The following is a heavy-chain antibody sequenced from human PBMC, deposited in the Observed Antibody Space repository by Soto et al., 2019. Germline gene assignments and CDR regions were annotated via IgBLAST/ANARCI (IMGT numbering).Heavy chain of an antibody. J-gene: IGHJ6*02. V-gene: IGHV3-48*02. D-gene: IGHD1-1*01. CDR3: ARVRRNDASDYYGMDV. CDR2: ISSGSTTI. CDR1: GFSFSTST. Sequence: GSLRLSCTASGFSFSTSTMNWVRQAPGKGLEWVSYISSGSTTIYYADSAKGRFTISRDNGKNSLYLQMNSLRDEDTAVYYCARVRRNDASDYYGMDVWGQGTTVTVSS.